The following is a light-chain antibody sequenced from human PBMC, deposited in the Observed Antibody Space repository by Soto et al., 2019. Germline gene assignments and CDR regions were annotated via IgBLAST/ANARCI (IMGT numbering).Light chain of an antibody. CDR3: QQYNNWPPT. Sequence: EIVMTQSPATLSVSPGERATLSCRASQSVNSNLAWYQQKPGQAPRLLIYRASTRATGIPARFSGSGSGTEFTLTISSLQSEDFAVYYCQQYNNWPPTFGQGTRLEIK. CDR2: RAS. V-gene: IGKV3-15*01. CDR1: QSVNSN. J-gene: IGKJ5*01.